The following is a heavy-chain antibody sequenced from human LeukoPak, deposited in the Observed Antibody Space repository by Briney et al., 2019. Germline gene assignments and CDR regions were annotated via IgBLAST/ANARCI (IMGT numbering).Heavy chain of an antibody. CDR2: IWSGGSIA. V-gene: IGHV3-33*03. Sequence: GRSLRLSCAASGFTFSDYGMQWVRQAPGKGLECLSVIWSGGSIADYAESVRGRFTISRDTSKNRVYLQMNRLRAEDTAIYFCTRVATAGTWTDSWGQGPLVTVSS. CDR1: GFTFSDYG. D-gene: IGHD6-25*01. J-gene: IGHJ4*02. CDR3: TRVATAGTWTDS.